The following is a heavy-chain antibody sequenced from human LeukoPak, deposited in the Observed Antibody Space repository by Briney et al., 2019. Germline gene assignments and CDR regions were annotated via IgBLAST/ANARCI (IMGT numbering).Heavy chain of an antibody. CDR1: GGSISSYY. CDR2: IYTSGST. Sequence: PSETLSLTCTVSGGSISSYYWSWIRQPAGKGLEWIGRIYTSGSTNYNPSLKSRVTMSVDTPKNQFSLKLSSVTAADTAVYYCARHSSMVRGVRAFDIWGQGTMVTVSS. J-gene: IGHJ3*02. D-gene: IGHD3-10*01. CDR3: ARHSSMVRGVRAFDI. V-gene: IGHV4-4*07.